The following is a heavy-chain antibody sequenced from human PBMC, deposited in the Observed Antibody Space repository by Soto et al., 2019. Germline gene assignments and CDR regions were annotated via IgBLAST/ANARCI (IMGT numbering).Heavy chain of an antibody. D-gene: IGHD3-10*01. CDR1: GFTFDESV. J-gene: IGHJ4*02. CDR2: ISWNSGYI. CDR3: AKGATRFIGY. V-gene: IGHV3-9*01. Sequence: EVQLVESGGGLVQPGRSLRLSCVASGFTFDESVMHWVRQVSGKGLEWVSGISWNSGYIGYADSVEGRFTISRDNAKNSLYLQMNSLRAEDTALYYCAKGATRFIGYWGQGNLVTVSS.